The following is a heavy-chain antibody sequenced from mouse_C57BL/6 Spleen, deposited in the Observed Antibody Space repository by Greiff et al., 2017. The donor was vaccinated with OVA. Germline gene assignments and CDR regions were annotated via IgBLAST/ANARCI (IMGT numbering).Heavy chain of an antibody. D-gene: IGHD4-1*02. CDR1: GYAFSSSW. CDR2: IYPGDGDT. J-gene: IGHJ3*01. CDR3: TNWDGAWFAY. V-gene: IGHV1-82*01. Sequence: QVQLQQSGPELVKPGASVKISCKASGYAFSSSWMNWVKQRPGKGLEWIGRIYPGDGDTNHNGKFKGKATLTADKSSSTAYMQLSSLTSEDSAVYFCTNWDGAWFAYWGQGTLVTVSA.